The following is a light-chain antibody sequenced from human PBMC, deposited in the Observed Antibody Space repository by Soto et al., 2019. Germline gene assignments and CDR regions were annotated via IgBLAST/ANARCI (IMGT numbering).Light chain of an antibody. CDR3: QSYDSRLSGPYVG. CDR1: SSNIGAGYD. V-gene: IGLV1-40*01. J-gene: IGLJ2*01. CDR2: GNS. Sequence: QSVLTQPPSVSGAPGQRVTISCTGSSSNIGAGYDVHWYQQLPGTAPKLLIYGNSNRPSGVPDRFSGSKSGTSASLAITGLQAEDEADYYCQSYDSRLSGPYVGFGGGTQLTVL.